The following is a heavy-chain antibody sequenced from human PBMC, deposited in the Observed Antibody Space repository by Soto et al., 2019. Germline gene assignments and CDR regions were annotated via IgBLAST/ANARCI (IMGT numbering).Heavy chain of an antibody. J-gene: IGHJ4*02. V-gene: IGHV1-18*01. CDR3: ASIIAAAGSHDY. CDR1: GYTFTSYG. CDR2: ISAYNGNT. Sequence: GASVKVSCKASGYTFTSYGISWVRQAPGQGLEWMGWISAYNGNTNYAQKLQGGVTMTTDTSTSTAYMELRSLRSDDTAVYYCASIIAAAGSHDYWGQGTLVTVS. D-gene: IGHD6-13*01.